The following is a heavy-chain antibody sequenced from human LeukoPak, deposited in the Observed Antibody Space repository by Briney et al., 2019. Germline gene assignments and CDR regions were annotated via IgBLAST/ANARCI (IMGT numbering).Heavy chain of an antibody. CDR1: GYSFTSYW. CDR2: IYPNDSDT. Sequence: GESLKISCKGSGYSFTSYWISWVRQMPGKGLEWMGIIYPNDSDTRYSPSFQGQVTISADKSISTAYLQWSSLKASDTAMYYCAKQPTSMVRGIIITDYYFDYWGQGTLVTVSS. J-gene: IGHJ4*02. CDR3: AKQPTSMVRGIIITDYYFDY. V-gene: IGHV5-51*01. D-gene: IGHD3-10*01.